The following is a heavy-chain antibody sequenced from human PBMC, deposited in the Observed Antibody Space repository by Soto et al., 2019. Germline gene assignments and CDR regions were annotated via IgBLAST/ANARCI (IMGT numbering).Heavy chain of an antibody. Sequence: ASVKVSCKASGYTFTSYAMHWVRQAPGQRLEWMGWINAGNGNTKYSQKFQGRVTITRDTSASTAYMQLSSLRSEDTAVYYCATQGGAQTLDAFDIWGQGTMVTVSS. CDR3: ATQGGAQTLDAFDI. D-gene: IGHD3-16*01. V-gene: IGHV1-3*01. CDR1: GYTFTSYA. J-gene: IGHJ3*02. CDR2: INAGNGNT.